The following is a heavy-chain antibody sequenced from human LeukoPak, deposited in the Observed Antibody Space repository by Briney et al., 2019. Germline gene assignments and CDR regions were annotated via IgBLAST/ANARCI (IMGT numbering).Heavy chain of an antibody. Sequence: GGSLRLSCAASGFTFRSYDMNWVRQPPGKGLEWVSVISGSGTSTYYADSVKGRFTISRDNSKNTLYLQMNSLRAEDTAVYYCAKWSTENAFDIWGQGTVVTLSS. CDR3: AKWSTENAFDI. J-gene: IGHJ3*02. V-gene: IGHV3-23*01. CDR1: GFTFRSYD. CDR2: ISGSGTST.